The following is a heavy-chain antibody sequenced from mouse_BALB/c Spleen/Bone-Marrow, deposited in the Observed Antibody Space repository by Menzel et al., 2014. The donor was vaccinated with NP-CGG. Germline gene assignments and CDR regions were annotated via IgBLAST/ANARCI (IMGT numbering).Heavy chain of an antibody. CDR1: GFTFSSYG. J-gene: IGHJ4*01. V-gene: IGHV5-6*02. CDR3: ARRRDYYAMDY. Sequence: DVMLVESGGDLVKTGGSLKLSCAASGFTFSSYGMSWVRQTPDKRLEWVATISSGGSYTYYPDSVKGRFTISRDNAKNTLYLQMSSLKSEDTAMYYCARRRDYYAMDYWGQGTSVTVSS. CDR2: ISSGGSYT.